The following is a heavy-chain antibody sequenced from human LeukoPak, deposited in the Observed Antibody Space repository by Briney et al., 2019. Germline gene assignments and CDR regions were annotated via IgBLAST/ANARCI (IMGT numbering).Heavy chain of an antibody. Sequence: AASVKVSCKASGYTFTGYYMHWVRQAPGQGLEWMGWINPNSGGTNYAQKFQGRVTMTRDTSISTAYMELSRLRSDDTAVYYCARTSDYYNYYFDYWGQGTPVTVSS. J-gene: IGHJ4*02. CDR2: INPNSGGT. V-gene: IGHV1-2*02. CDR1: GYTFTGYY. CDR3: ARTSDYYNYYFDY. D-gene: IGHD4-11*01.